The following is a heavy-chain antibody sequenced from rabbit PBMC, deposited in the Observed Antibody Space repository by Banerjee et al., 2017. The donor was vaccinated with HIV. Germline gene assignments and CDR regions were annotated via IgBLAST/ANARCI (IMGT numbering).Heavy chain of an antibody. D-gene: IGHD4-1*01. J-gene: IGHJ4*01. V-gene: IGHV1S45*01. CDR3: ARDLAGVIGWNFNL. CDR2: INTSSGNT. CDR1: GFSLSSYW. Sequence: QEQLEESGGDLVKPEGSLTLTCTASGFSLSSYWMNWVRQAPGKGLEWIGCINTSSGNTVYASWAKGRFTISKTSSTTVTLQMTSLTAADTASYFCARDLAGVIGWNFNLWGPGTLVTVS.